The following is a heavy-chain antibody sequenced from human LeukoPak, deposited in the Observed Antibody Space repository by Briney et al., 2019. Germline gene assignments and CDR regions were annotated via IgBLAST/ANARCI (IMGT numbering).Heavy chain of an antibody. CDR3: TAAGTGYYGMDV. J-gene: IGHJ6*04. CDR1: GYTLTKLS. Sequence: GASVKVSCKGSGYTLTKLSMHWVRQAPGKGLEWMGGFDPEDGETIYAQKFQGRVTMTEDTSTDTAYMELSSLRSEDTAVYYCTAAGTGYYGMDVWGKGTTVTVSS. CDR2: FDPEDGET. V-gene: IGHV1-24*01. D-gene: IGHD6-13*01.